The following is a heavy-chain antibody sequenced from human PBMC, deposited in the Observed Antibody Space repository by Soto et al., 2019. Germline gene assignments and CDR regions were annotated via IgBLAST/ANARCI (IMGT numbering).Heavy chain of an antibody. V-gene: IGHV4-59*08. CDR3: ARAYGLDAFDF. D-gene: IGHD4-17*01. Sequence: SETLSLTCSVSGGSFSSYYFSWIRQPPGKGLEWIGYIFYSGSTNYNPSLKSRVTISVDTSKNQFSLKLSSATAADTAVYYCARAYGLDAFDFWGQGTMVTVSS. J-gene: IGHJ3*01. CDR1: GGSFSSYY. CDR2: IFYSGST.